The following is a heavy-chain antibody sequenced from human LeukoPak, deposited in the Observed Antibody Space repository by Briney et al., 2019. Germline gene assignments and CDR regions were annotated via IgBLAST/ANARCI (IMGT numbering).Heavy chain of an antibody. D-gene: IGHD1-7*01. CDR3: VRHWVVAPGELNFDY. CDR2: IYYSGST. J-gene: IGHJ4*02. CDR1: GGSFSSYY. V-gene: IGHV4-59*08. Sequence: SETLSLTCAVYGGSFSSYYWSWIRQPPGKGLEWIGYIYYSGSTNYNPSLKSRVTISVDTSKNQFSLKLSSVTAADTAVYYCVRHWVVAPGELNFDYWGQGTLVTVSS.